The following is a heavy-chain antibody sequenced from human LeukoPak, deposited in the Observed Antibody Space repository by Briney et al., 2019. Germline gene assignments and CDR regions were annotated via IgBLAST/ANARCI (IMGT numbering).Heavy chain of an antibody. Sequence: GGSLRLSCAASGFTFSNYAMSWVRQAPGKGLGWVSTFSSSGANTYYADSVKGRFTISRDNSKNTLYLQMNSLRTEDTAVYYCAKATSVITLFDYWGQGTLVTVSS. CDR1: GFTFSNYA. V-gene: IGHV3-23*01. J-gene: IGHJ4*02. CDR3: AKATSVITLFDY. CDR2: FSSSGANT. D-gene: IGHD3-10*01.